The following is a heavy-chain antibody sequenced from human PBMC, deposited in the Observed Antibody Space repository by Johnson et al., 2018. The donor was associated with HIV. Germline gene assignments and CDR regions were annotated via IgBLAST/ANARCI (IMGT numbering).Heavy chain of an antibody. CDR3: AKGGLWFGEYIDAFDI. CDR2: IRYDGSNK. CDR1: GFTFSSYG. Sequence: QVQLVESGGGVVQPGGSLRLSCAASGFTFSSYGMHWVRQAPGKGLEWVAFIRYDGSNKYYADSVKGRFTISRDNSKNTLYLQMNSLRAEDTAVYYCAKGGLWFGEYIDAFDIWGQGTMVTVSS. V-gene: IGHV3-30*02. J-gene: IGHJ3*02. D-gene: IGHD3-10*01.